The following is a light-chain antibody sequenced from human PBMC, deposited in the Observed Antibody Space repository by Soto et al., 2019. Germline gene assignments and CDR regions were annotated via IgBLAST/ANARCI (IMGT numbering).Light chain of an antibody. V-gene: IGLV2-23*02. Sequence: QSALTQPASVSGSPGQSITISCTGTSSDVGGYNVVSWYQQHPGNAPRLIISEVNTRPSGVSNRFSGSKSGNTASLTISGLQAEDEADYYCCSYAGSNTFVFGGGTKLTVL. CDR2: EVN. CDR1: SSDVGGYNV. J-gene: IGLJ3*02. CDR3: CSYAGSNTFV.